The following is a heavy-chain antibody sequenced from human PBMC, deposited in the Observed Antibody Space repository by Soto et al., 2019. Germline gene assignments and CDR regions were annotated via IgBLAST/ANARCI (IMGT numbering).Heavy chain of an antibody. CDR3: EKGVIWFGEVSP. CDR2: IIGNGGTT. D-gene: IGHD3-10*01. V-gene: IGHV3-23*01. Sequence: GWSLRLSCAASGFTFSNYAMSWVRQAPGKGLEWVSSIIGNGGTTYYADSVKGRFTISRDNSKNTVYLQMNSLRAEDTAVYYCEKGVIWFGEVSPRGQGNVVTVS. J-gene: IGHJ1*01. CDR1: GFTFSNYA.